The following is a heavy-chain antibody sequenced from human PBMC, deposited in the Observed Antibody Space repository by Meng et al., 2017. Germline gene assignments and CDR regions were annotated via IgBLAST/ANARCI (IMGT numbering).Heavy chain of an antibody. Sequence: GSPRLSGAASGFTFSSYAMHWVRQAPGKGLEWVAVISYDGSNKYYADSVKGRFTISRDNSKNTLYLQMNSLRAEDTAVYYCARGDWGELRTELIPYYFDYWGQGTLVTVSS. J-gene: IGHJ4*02. CDR3: ARGDWGELRTELIPYYFDY. CDR2: ISYDGSNK. V-gene: IGHV3-30*01. D-gene: IGHD3-16*01. CDR1: GFTFSSYA.